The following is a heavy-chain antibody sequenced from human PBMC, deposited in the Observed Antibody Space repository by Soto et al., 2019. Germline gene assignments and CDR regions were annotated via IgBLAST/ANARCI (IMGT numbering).Heavy chain of an antibody. CDR3: ARLVYGSGSYYNANYFDY. J-gene: IGHJ4*02. CDR1: GYSFTSYW. Sequence: GESLKISCKGSGYSFTSYWIGWVRQMPGKGLEWMGIIYPGDSDTRYSPSFQGQVTISADKSISTAYLQWSSLKASDTAMYYCARLVYGSGSYYNANYFDYWGQGTLVTVSS. V-gene: IGHV5-51*01. CDR2: IYPGDSDT. D-gene: IGHD3-10*01.